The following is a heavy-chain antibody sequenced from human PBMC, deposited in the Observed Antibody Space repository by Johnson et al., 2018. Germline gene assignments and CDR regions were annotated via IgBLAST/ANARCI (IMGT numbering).Heavy chain of an antibody. CDR3: AKDELPYYDSSGYYYAEYFQH. J-gene: IGHJ1*01. Sequence: QVQLVQSGGGVVQPGRSLRLSCAASGFTFSSYGMHWVRQAPGKGLEWVAVISYDGSNKYYADSVKGRFTISRDNSKNTLYLQMNSLGAEDTAVYYCAKDELPYYDSSGYYYAEYFQHWGQGTLVTVSS. CDR2: ISYDGSNK. V-gene: IGHV3-30*18. CDR1: GFTFSSYG. D-gene: IGHD3-22*01.